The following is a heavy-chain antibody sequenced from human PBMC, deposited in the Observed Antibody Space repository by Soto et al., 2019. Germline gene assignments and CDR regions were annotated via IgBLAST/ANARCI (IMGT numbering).Heavy chain of an antibody. CDR2: VSPPFRTS. V-gene: IGHV1-69*13. CDR3: ARVLYYGSGSYSPYGMDV. D-gene: IGHD3-10*01. CDR1: GVSFNNNG. Sequence: ASVKVSCKTSGVSFNNNGIGWVRQAPGHGLEWMGGVSPPFRTSNYARKFRGRISITADASTGTVNMELSSLTSEDTAQYYCARVLYYGSGSYSPYGMDVWGQGTTVTVS. J-gene: IGHJ6*02.